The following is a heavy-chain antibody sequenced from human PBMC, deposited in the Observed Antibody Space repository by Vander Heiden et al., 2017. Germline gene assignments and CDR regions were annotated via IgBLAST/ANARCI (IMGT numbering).Heavy chain of an antibody. J-gene: IGHJ3*01. V-gene: IGHV3-23*01. CDR3: AKEKGFRGAFDV. CDR2: INGRGVNT. D-gene: IGHD2-21*01. Sequence: EVQLLESGGGLVQPGGSLRLSCAASGFTFSNYGMNWVRQTPGKGLEGVSSINGRGVNTYYADSVKGRFTISRDNSKNTVFLLMSSLRGEDTAEYYCAKEKGFRGAFDVWGQGTMVAVSS. CDR1: GFTFSNYG.